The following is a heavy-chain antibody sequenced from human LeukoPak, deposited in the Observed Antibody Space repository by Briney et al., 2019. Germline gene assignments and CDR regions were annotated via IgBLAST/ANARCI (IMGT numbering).Heavy chain of an antibody. D-gene: IGHD5-18*01. CDR2: LYHTGST. CDR3: ARGGYSYGTFDY. J-gene: IGHJ4*02. Sequence: TSETPSLTCTVSDYSISSAYYWGWIRQPPGKGLEWIGSLYHTGSTYYNPSLKSRLTISIDTSKNQFSLKLSSVTAADTAVYYCARGGYSYGTFDYWGQGTLVTVSS. V-gene: IGHV4-38-2*02. CDR1: DYSISSAYY.